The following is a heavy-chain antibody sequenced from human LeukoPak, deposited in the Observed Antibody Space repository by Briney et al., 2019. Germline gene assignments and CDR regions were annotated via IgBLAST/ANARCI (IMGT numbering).Heavy chain of an antibody. V-gene: IGHV3-7*01. J-gene: IGHJ4*02. Sequence: GGSLRLSCAASGFTFSSYWMSWVRQAPGKGLEWVANIKQDGSEKYYADSVKGRFTISRDNSKNTLYLQMNSLRAEDTAVYYCAKGNSSSWYGPFDYWGQGTLVTVSS. CDR3: AKGNSSSWYGPFDY. D-gene: IGHD6-13*01. CDR2: IKQDGSEK. CDR1: GFTFSSYW.